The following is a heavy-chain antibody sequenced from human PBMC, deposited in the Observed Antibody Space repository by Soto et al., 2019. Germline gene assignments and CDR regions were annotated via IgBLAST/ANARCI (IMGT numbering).Heavy chain of an antibody. CDR2: INPSGGST. J-gene: IGHJ4*02. Sequence: QVQLVQSGAEVKKPGASVKVSCKASVYTFTSYYMHWVRQAPGQGLERMGIINPSGGSTSYAQKFQARVTMTRATTTRRVYMELSSRRAEDTALYYCARDKRLHIVVVNAKGRPHYFAYWGQGTLVTVSS. D-gene: IGHD2-21*01. CDR1: VYTFTSYY. V-gene: IGHV1-46*01. CDR3: ARDKRLHIVVVNAKGRPHYFAY.